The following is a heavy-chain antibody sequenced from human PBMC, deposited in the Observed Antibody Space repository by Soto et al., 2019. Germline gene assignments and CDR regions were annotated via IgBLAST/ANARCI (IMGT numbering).Heavy chain of an antibody. CDR3: AAEKLNYYDSSGYYPPGYYGMDV. CDR2: IVVGSGNT. J-gene: IGHJ6*02. D-gene: IGHD3-22*01. V-gene: IGHV1-58*01. CDR1: GLTFTSSA. Sequence: SVKVSCKASGLTFTSSAVQWVRQARGQRLEWIGWIVVGSGNTNYAQKFQERVTITRDMSTSTAYMELSSLRSEDTAVYYCAAEKLNYYDSSGYYPPGYYGMDVWGQGTTVTVSS.